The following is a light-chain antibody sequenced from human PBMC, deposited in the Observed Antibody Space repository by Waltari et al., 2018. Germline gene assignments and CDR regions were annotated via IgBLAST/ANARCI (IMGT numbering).Light chain of an antibody. V-gene: IGKV3-15*01. J-gene: IGKJ3*01. CDR1: QRISNT. CDR2: STP. Sequence: EIVTTQSPATLSVSPGERATLPCRASQRISNTLAWYQQKPGQAPRLLVYSTPARATGVLARFSGSGSGREFTLTINSLQSEDFAVYYCQQYSDWPPGTFGPGTKVDIK. CDR3: QQYSDWPPGT.